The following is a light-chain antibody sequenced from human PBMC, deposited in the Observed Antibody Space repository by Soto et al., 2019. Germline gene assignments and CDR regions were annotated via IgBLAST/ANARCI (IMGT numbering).Light chain of an antibody. CDR3: ISYTSRSTLV. J-gene: IGLJ1*01. CDR2: EVS. V-gene: IGLV2-14*01. CDR1: SIDVGGYDY. Sequence: QSALTQPASVSGSPGQSITISCTGSSIDVGGYDYVSWYQQHPGKAPKLMIFEVSNRPSGVSNRFSGSKSGNTASLTISGLQAEDEADYYCISYTSRSTLVLGAGTKLTVL.